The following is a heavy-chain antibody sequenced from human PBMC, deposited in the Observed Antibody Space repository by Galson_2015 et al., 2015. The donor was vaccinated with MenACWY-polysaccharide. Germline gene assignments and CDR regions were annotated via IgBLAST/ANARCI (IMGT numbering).Heavy chain of an antibody. Sequence: SLRLSCAASGFTFSSYWMSWVRQAPGKGLEWVANIKQDGSEKYYVDSVKGRFTISRDNAKNSLYLQMNSLRAEDTAVYYCAKGARSGWPPAGYFDYWGQGTLVTVSS. CDR2: IKQDGSEK. J-gene: IGHJ4*02. CDR1: GFTFSSYW. CDR3: AKGARSGWPPAGYFDY. V-gene: IGHV3-7*01. D-gene: IGHD6-19*01.